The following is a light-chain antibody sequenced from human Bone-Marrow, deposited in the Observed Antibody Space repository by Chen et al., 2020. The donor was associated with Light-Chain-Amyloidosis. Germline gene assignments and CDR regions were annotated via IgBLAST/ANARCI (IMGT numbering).Light chain of an antibody. J-gene: IGLJ3*02. CDR2: DDS. CDR3: QVWDRSSDRPV. V-gene: IGLV3-21*02. Sequence: SYVLTQPSSVSVAPGQTATIACGGNNVGSTSVDWYQQTPGQAPLLVVYDDSDRPSGIPERLSGSNSGNTATLTISRVEAVDAADYYCQVWDRSSDRPVFGGGTKLTVL. CDR1: NVGSTS.